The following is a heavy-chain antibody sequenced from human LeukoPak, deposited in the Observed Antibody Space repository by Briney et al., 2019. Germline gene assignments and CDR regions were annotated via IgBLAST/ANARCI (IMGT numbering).Heavy chain of an antibody. CDR3: ARDRRASFDY. CDR1: GFTFSSYW. V-gene: IGHV3-7*01. J-gene: IGHJ4*02. CDR2: IKQDGSEK. Sequence: GSLRLSRAAFGFTFSSYWMSWVRRAPGKGLEWVANIKQDGSEKYSVDSVKGRFTISRDNAKNSLYLQMNSLRAEDTAVYYCARDRRASFDYWGQGTLVTVSS.